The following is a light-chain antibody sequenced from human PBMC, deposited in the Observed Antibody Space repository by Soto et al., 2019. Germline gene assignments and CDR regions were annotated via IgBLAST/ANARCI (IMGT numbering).Light chain of an antibody. J-gene: IGLJ1*01. CDR2: ETN. CDR3: ATWDRSLSVGV. CDR1: SSNFGSNS. Sequence: QLVLTQPPSVSATPGQTVTISCSGSSSNFGSNSVSWYQQLPGTAPKLLVYETNRRPSGIPDRFSGSKSGTSATLGITGLQTGDEADYYCATWDRSLSVGVFGTGTKLTVL. V-gene: IGLV1-51*02.